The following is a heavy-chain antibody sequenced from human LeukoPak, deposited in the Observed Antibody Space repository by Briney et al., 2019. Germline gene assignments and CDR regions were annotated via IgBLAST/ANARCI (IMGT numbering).Heavy chain of an antibody. CDR3: ARDLVVIPFDY. V-gene: IGHV3-7*01. CDR1: GFTFSSYW. J-gene: IGHJ4*02. Sequence: GGSLRLSCAASGFTFSSYWMSWVRQAPGKGLDWVANIKQDGSEKYYVDSVKGRFTISRDNAKNSLYLQMNSLRAEDTAVYYCARDLVVIPFDYWGQGTLVTVSS. CDR2: IKQDGSEK. D-gene: IGHD3-22*01.